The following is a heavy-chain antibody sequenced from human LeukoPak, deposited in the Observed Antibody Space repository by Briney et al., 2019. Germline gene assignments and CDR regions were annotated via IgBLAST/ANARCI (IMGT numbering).Heavy chain of an antibody. V-gene: IGHV4-34*01. CDR2: INHSGST. CDR3: ARGSPIQLWADAFDI. J-gene: IGHJ3*02. Sequence: PSETLSLTCAVYGGSFSGDYWSWIRQPPGKGLEWIGEINHSGSTNYNPSLKSRVTISVDTSKNQFSLKLSSVTAADTAVYYCARGSPIQLWADAFDIWGQGTMVTVSS. CDR1: GGSFSGDY. D-gene: IGHD5-18*01.